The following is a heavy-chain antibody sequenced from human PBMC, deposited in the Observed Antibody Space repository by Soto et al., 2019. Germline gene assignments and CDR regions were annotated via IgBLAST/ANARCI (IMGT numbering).Heavy chain of an antibody. CDR3: ARLWRSGGSCYGCDYYYYYYMDV. V-gene: IGHV4-39*01. CDR1: GGSISSSSYY. CDR2: IYYSGST. Sequence: SETLSLTCTVSGGSISSSSYYWGWIRQPPGKGQEWIGSIYYSGSTYYNPSLKSRVTISVDTSKNQFSLKLSSVTAADTVVYYCARLWRSGGSCYGCDYYYYYYMDVWGKGTTVTVSS. D-gene: IGHD2-15*01. J-gene: IGHJ6*03.